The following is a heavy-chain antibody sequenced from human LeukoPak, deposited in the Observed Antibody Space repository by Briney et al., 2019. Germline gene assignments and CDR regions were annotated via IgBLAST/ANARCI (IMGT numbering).Heavy chain of an antibody. V-gene: IGHV3-23*01. CDR2: ISGSGGST. Sequence: ETLSLTCAVYGGSFSGYYWSWVRQAPGKGLEWVSAISGSGGSTYYADSVKGRFTISRENSKNTLYLQMNSLRAEDTAVYYCARVPPALSGWEIYFDYWGQGTLVTVSS. D-gene: IGHD6-19*01. CDR3: ARVPPALSGWEIYFDY. CDR1: GGSFSGYY. J-gene: IGHJ4*02.